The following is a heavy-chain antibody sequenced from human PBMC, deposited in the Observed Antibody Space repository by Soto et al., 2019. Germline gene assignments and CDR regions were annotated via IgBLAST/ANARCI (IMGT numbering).Heavy chain of an antibody. J-gene: IGHJ4*02. Sequence: GGSLRLSCAASGFSFTNFAMSWVRQAPGKGLEWVAGIGASGDITWYADSVKGRLSISRDNSKNTLYLQLNSLRFEDTAVYYCAKDVSTDRGDDYYDYWGPGTMVTVSS. V-gene: IGHV3-23*01. D-gene: IGHD2-21*02. CDR3: AKDVSTDRGDDYYDY. CDR1: GFSFTNFA. CDR2: IGASGDIT.